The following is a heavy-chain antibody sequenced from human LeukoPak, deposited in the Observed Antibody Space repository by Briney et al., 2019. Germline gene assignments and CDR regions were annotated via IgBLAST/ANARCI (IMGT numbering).Heavy chain of an antibody. CDR3: ARVGYCSSTSCYPPADALDI. V-gene: IGHV1-18*01. Sequence: ASVKVSCKASGYTFTSYGISWVRQAPGQGLEWMGWISAYNGNTNYAQKLQGRVTMTTDTSTSTAYMELRSLRSDDTAVYYCARVGYCSSTSCYPPADALDIWGQGTMVTVSS. D-gene: IGHD2-2*01. J-gene: IGHJ3*02. CDR2: ISAYNGNT. CDR1: GYTFTSYG.